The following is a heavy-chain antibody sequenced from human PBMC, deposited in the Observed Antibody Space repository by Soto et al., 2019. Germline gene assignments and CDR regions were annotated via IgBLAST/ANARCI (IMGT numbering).Heavy chain of an antibody. J-gene: IGHJ6*02. V-gene: IGHV1-69*06. CDR1: SIYP. Sequence: SIYPGSRWSQSNGKGLEWMGCIIPIFGKANYAQKFQGRVTITADKSTSTAYMELSSLRSEDTAVYYCARIRLWEWSSNSYYHGMDVWAQGPTDT. CDR2: IIPIFGKA. CDR3: ARIRLWEWSSNSYYHGMDV. D-gene: IGHD3-3*01.